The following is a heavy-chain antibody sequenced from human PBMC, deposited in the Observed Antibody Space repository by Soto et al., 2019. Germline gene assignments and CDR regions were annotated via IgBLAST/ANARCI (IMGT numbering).Heavy chain of an antibody. J-gene: IGHJ4*02. CDR2: VYHTGRT. Sequence: ETLSLTGTVSGGSFKSGSYSWSWIRQPPGKGLEWIGYVYHTGRTSYNPSLKSRVSISMDTYKNQFSLNLDSVTAADTSVYFCARDFAYFDSWGQGTLVTVSS. D-gene: IGHD3-3*01. CDR1: GGSFKSGSYS. CDR3: ARDFAYFDS. V-gene: IGHV4-61*01.